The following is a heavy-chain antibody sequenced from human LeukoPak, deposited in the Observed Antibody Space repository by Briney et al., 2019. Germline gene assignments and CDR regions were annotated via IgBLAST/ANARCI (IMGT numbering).Heavy chain of an antibody. CDR3: AKRSGDITIFGVAEGAIDY. J-gene: IGHJ4*02. Sequence: GGSLRLSCAASGFTFSSYWMHWVRQAPGKGLVWVSLISGDGGSTYYADSVKGRFTVSRDNDKSSLYLQMNSLRSEDTASYYCAKRSGDITIFGVAEGAIDYWGQGTLVTVSS. CDR2: ISGDGGST. V-gene: IGHV3-43*02. D-gene: IGHD3-3*01. CDR1: GFTFSSYW.